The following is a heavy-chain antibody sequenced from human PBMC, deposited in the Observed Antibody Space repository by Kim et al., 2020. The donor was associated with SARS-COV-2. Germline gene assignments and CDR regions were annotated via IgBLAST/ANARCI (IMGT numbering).Heavy chain of an antibody. CDR3: ARDFSGSSVAPFDI. V-gene: IGHV4-59*01. Sequence: PSLGSRVTISVDTSKNQFSLRLSSVTAADTAVYYCARDFSGSSVAPFDIWGQGTMVTVSS. D-gene: IGHD2-15*01. J-gene: IGHJ3*02.